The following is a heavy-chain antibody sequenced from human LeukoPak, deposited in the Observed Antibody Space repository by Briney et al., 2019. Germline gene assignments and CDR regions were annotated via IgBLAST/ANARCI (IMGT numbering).Heavy chain of an antibody. V-gene: IGHV3-48*03. D-gene: IGHD3-10*01. CDR1: GFTFSSYE. CDR3: ARASITMARGELVFYFDY. Sequence: GGSLRLSCAASGFTFSSYEMNWVRQAPGKGLEWVSYISSSGSTRYYADSVKGRFTISRDNAKNSLYLQINSLRAEDTAVYYCARASITMARGELVFYFDYWGQGTLVTVSS. J-gene: IGHJ4*02. CDR2: ISSSGSTR.